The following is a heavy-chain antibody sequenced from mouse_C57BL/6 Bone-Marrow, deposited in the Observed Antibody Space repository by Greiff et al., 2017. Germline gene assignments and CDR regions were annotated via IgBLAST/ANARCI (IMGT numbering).Heavy chain of an antibody. CDR3: ARGDYNYGGAWFAY. CDR1: GFTFSDYG. J-gene: IGHJ3*01. D-gene: IGHD2-12*01. Sequence: EVKLVESGGGLVKPGGSLKLSCAASGFTFSDYGMHWVRQAPEKGLEWVAYISSGSSTIYYADTVKGRFTISRDNAKNTLFLQMTSLRSEDTAMYYCARGDYNYGGAWFAYWGQGTLVTVSA. V-gene: IGHV5-17*01. CDR2: ISSGSSTI.